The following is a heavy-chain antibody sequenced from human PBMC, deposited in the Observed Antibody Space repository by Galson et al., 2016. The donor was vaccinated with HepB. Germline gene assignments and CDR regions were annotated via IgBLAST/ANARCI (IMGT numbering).Heavy chain of an antibody. CDR2: ITWNSGGT. J-gene: IGHJ4*02. V-gene: IGHV3-9*01. CDR3: AKGARPGQYGSFEN. Sequence: SLRLSCAASGFTFNDYAMHWVRQVPGKGLEWVSTITWNSGGTAYADSVKGRFAMSRDNAKNSVHLQMNSLRTEDTAFYFCAKGARPGQYGSFENWGPGTLVTVSA. CDR1: GFTFNDYA. D-gene: IGHD3-9*01.